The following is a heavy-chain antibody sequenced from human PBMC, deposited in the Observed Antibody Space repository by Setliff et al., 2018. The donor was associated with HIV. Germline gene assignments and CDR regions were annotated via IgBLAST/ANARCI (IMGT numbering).Heavy chain of an antibody. Sequence: GGSLRLSCAASGFTFSNYGMHWVRQVLGKGLEWVALIWYDGSNKSYADSVKGRFTISRDNSKNTLYLQMNSLRAEDTAVYYCAKVLYYDYVWGSYDPLYYFDYWGQGTLVTVSS. CDR3: AKVLYYDYVWGSYDPLYYFDY. J-gene: IGHJ4*02. CDR2: IWYDGSNK. D-gene: IGHD3-16*01. CDR1: GFTFSNYG. V-gene: IGHV3-33*06.